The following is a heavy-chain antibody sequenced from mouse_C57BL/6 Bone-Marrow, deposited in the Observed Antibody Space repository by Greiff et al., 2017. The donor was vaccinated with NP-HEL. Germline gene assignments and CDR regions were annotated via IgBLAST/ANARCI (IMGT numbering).Heavy chain of an antibody. Sequence: VHVKQSGPELVKPGASVKISCKASGYSFTDYNMNWVKQSNGKSLEWIGVINPNYGTTNYNQKFKGKATMTVDQSSSTTYMQLNSLTSEDSAVYYWARSGGGYFDVWGTGTTVTVSS. CDR1: GYSFTDYN. CDR3: ARSGGGYFDV. D-gene: IGHD3-1*01. CDR2: INPNYGTT. J-gene: IGHJ1*03. V-gene: IGHV1-39*01.